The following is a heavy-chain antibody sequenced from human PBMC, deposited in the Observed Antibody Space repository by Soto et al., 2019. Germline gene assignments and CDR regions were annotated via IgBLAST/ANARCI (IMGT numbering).Heavy chain of an antibody. CDR1: GGTFSSYA. J-gene: IGHJ4*02. Sequence: SVKVSCKASGGTFSSYAISWVRQAPGQGLEWMGGIIPIFGTANYAQKFQGRVTITADESTSTAYMELSSLRSEDTAVYYCAKEGPIAVPGTGMDYWGQGTLVTVSS. V-gene: IGHV1-69*13. CDR2: IIPIFGTA. CDR3: AKEGPIAVPGTGMDY. D-gene: IGHD6-13*01.